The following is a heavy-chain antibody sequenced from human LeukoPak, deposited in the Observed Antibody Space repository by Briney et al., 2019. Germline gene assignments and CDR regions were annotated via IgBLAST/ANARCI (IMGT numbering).Heavy chain of an antibody. J-gene: IGHJ4*02. CDR3: ARLSRWMQAAGGEGDY. Sequence: PSETLSLTCTVSGDSISSSNYYWGWIRQPPGKGLEWIGSIYYSGSTYYNPSLKSRVTISVDTSKNQFPLKLSSVTAADTAVYYCARLSRWMQAAGGEGDYWGQGTLVTVSS. D-gene: IGHD6-13*01. V-gene: IGHV4-39*01. CDR2: IYYSGST. CDR1: GDSISSSNYY.